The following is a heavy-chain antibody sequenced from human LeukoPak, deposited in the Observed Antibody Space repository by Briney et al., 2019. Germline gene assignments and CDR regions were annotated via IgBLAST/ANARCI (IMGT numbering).Heavy chain of an antibody. CDR3: ARQGVGKSNAFDI. Sequence: ASVKVSCKASGYTFSSYGISWVRQATGQGLEWMGWMNPNSGNTGYAQKFQGRVTITRNTSISTAYMELSSLRSEDTAVYYCARQGVGKSNAFDIWGQGTMVTVSS. J-gene: IGHJ3*02. V-gene: IGHV1-8*03. D-gene: IGHD2-15*01. CDR2: MNPNSGNT. CDR1: GYTFSSYG.